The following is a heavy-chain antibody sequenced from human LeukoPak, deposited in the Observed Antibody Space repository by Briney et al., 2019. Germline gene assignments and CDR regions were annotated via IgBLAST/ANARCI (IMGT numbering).Heavy chain of an antibody. CDR1: GYTFTVYY. V-gene: IGHV1-2*02. Sequence: ASVTVSFKASGYTFTVYYMHWVRQAPGQGLEWMGWINPNSGGTNYAQKFQGRVTMTRDTSISTAYMELSRLRSDDTAVYYCARVPYYYDSSGYDYWGQGTLVTVSS. J-gene: IGHJ4*02. D-gene: IGHD3-22*01. CDR3: ARVPYYYDSSGYDY. CDR2: INPNSGGT.